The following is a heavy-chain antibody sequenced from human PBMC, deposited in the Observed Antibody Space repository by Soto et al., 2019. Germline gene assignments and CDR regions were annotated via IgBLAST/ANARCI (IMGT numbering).Heavy chain of an antibody. CDR1: GFTFSDYY. V-gene: IGHV3-11*01. CDR2: ISSSGSTI. D-gene: IGHD6-19*01. CDR3: ARDPVYSSDNWFDP. Sequence: PGGSLRLSCAASGFTFSDYYMSWIRQAPGKGLEWVSYISSSGSTIYYADSVKGRFTISRDNAKNSLYLQMNSLRAEDTAVYYCARDPVYSSDNWFDPWGQGTLVTVSS. J-gene: IGHJ5*02.